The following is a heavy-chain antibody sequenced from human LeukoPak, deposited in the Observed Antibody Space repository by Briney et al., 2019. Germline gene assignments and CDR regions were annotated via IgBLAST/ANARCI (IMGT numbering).Heavy chain of an antibody. Sequence: PSETLSLTCTVSGGSISSYYWSWIRQPPGKGLEWIGYIYYGGSTNYNPSLKSRVTISVDTSKNQFSPKLSSVTAADTAVYYCARAFREGAFDIWGQGTMVTVSS. J-gene: IGHJ3*02. V-gene: IGHV4-59*01. CDR2: IYYGGST. CDR3: ARAFREGAFDI. CDR1: GGSISSYY.